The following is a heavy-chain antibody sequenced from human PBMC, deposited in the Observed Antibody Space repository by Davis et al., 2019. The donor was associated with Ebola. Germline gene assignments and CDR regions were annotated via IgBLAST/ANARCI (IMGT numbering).Heavy chain of an antibody. V-gene: IGHV4-39*01. D-gene: IGHD3-10*01. CDR2: FYYSGST. CDR3: ATHGGSYLDY. J-gene: IGHJ4*02. CDR1: GGAISSSSYY. Sequence: GSLRLSCIVSGGAISSSSYYWGWIRQPPGKGLEWIGSFYYSGSTYYNPSLKSRVTISVDTSKNQYFLKLNSVTAADTAIYYCATHGGSYLDYWGQGILVTVSP.